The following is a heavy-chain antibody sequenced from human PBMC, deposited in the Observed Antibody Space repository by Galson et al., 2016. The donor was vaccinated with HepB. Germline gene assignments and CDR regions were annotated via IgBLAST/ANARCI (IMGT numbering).Heavy chain of an antibody. CDR3: AKEQGQWLAAALSRIDP. J-gene: IGHJ5*02. V-gene: IGHV3-23*01. CDR1: GFTFSSYA. Sequence: SLRLSCAASGFTFSSYAMNWVRQAPGKGLEWVSGISAGGGSTHYADSVKGRFTISRDNSKNTLYLQMNSLRVEDTAVYHCAKEQGQWLAAALSRIDPWGQGTLVTVSS. D-gene: IGHD6-19*01. CDR2: ISAGGGST.